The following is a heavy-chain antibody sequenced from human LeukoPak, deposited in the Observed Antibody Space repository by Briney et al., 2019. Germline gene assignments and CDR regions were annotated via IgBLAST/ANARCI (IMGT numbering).Heavy chain of an antibody. CDR1: GYTFSSYA. V-gene: IGHV1-3*01. CDR3: ARAVVVEMATIVLDY. CDR2: INAGTGQT. D-gene: IGHD5-24*01. Sequence: ASVKVSCKASGYTFSSYAIHWVRQAPGQRLEWMGWINAGTGQTKYSQKFQRRVTITRDTSASTAYMELSSLRSEDTAVYSCARAVVVEMATIVLDYGGRGTRFT. J-gene: IGHJ4*02.